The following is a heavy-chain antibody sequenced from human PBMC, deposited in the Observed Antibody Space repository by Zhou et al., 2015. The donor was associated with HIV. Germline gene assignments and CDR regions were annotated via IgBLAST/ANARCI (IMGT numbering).Heavy chain of an antibody. CDR2: ISTSGTSI. CDR1: GYTFSSYS. V-gene: IGHV3-48*01. CDR3: ARGRAAFNFDY. J-gene: IGHJ4*02. Sequence: EVQLVESGGDLVQPGGSLRLSCAASGYTFSSYSINWVRQAPGKGLEWVSYISTSGTSIYYTDSVKGRFTISRDNAKNSLYLQMNSLRAEDTAVYYCARGRAAFNFDYWGQGTLVTVSA. D-gene: IGHD6-13*01.